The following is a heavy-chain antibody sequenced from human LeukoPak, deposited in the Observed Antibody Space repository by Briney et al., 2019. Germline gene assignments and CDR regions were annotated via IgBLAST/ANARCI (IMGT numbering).Heavy chain of an antibody. CDR1: GFMFSRYW. CDR2: IYSGGST. Sequence: GGSLRLSCAASGFMFSRYWMSWVRQAPGKGLEWVSLIYSGGSTYYADSVKGRFTISRDNSKNTLYLQMNSLRAEDTAVYYCASSGNYRIYYFDYWGQGTLVTVSS. V-gene: IGHV3-66*01. CDR3: ASSGNYRIYYFDY. D-gene: IGHD1-26*01. J-gene: IGHJ4*02.